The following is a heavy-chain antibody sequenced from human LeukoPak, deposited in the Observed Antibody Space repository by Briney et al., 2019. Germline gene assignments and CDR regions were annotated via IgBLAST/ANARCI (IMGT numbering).Heavy chain of an antibody. CDR2: INPNSGGT. J-gene: IGHJ3*02. Sequence: ASVTVSCMASGYTFTGYYMHWVRQAPGHGLEWMGRINPNSGGTNYAQKFQGRVIMTRDTSISTAYMELCRLRSDDTAVYYCASILTGTNYAFDIWGQGTMVTVSS. CDR3: ASILTGTNYAFDI. V-gene: IGHV1-2*06. CDR1: GYTFTGYY. D-gene: IGHD1-7*01.